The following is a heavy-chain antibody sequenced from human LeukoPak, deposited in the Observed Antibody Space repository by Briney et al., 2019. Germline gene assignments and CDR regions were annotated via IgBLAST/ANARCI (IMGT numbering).Heavy chain of an antibody. D-gene: IGHD3-22*01. CDR1: GFTFSNYA. J-gene: IGHJ5*01. V-gene: IGHV3-23*01. CDR2: FSFNGVTT. Sequence: GGSLRLSCAASGFTFSNYAMSWVRQAPGKGLEWVSTFSFNGVTTYYADSAKGRFTISRDNSKKTLYLQLDSLRAEDSAVYYCATVMRGWLLPGFPQMADSWGQGTLVTVSS. CDR3: ATVMRGWLLPGFPQMADS.